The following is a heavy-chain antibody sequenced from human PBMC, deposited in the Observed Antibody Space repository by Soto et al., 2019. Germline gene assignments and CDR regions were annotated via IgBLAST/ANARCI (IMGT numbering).Heavy chain of an antibody. V-gene: IGHV4-61*01. CDR1: GVSVSSGSFY. J-gene: IGHJ4*02. Sequence: KPSETLSLTCTVSGVSVSSGSFYWAWIRQPPGKGLEWIGFGSYSGTTNYKPSLKSRVTISVDTSRSQISLKVSSLTAADTAVYYCARGATVTKYDYWGQGTLVTVSS. CDR3: ARGATVTKYDY. CDR2: GSYSGTT. D-gene: IGHD4-17*01.